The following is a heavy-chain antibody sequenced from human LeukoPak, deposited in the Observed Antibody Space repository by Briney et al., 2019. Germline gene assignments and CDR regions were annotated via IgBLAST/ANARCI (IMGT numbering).Heavy chain of an antibody. D-gene: IGHD5-18*01. Sequence: SVKVSCKASGGTFSSYAISWVRQAPGQGLEWMGGIIPTFGTANYAQKFQGRVTITADESTSTAYMELSSLRSEDTAVHYCARGTGYSYGSDYYYYGMDVWGQGTTVTVSS. CDR2: IIPTFGTA. CDR3: ARGTGYSYGSDYYYYGMDV. V-gene: IGHV1-69*13. CDR1: GGTFSSYA. J-gene: IGHJ6*02.